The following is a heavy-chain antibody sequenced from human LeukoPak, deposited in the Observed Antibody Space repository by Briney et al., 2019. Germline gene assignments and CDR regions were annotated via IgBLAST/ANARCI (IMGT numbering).Heavy chain of an antibody. CDR3: ANTFYDILTGYYYGMDV. CDR2: GSGGST. V-gene: IGHV3-23*01. J-gene: IGHJ6*02. Sequence: GSGGSTYYAASVKRRFTLSRDNSKNTLYLQMNSLRAEDTAVYYCANTFYDILTGYYYGMDVWGQXTT. D-gene: IGHD3-9*01.